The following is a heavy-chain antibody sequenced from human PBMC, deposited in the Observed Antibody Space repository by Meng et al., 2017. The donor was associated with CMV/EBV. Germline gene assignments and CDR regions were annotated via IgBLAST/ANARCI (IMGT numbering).Heavy chain of an antibody. CDR3: ARGDSSVYYYYYYGMDV. Sequence: GESLKISCAASGFTFSSYAMHWARQAPGKGLEWVAVISYDGSNKYYADSVKGRFTISRDNSKNTLYLQMNSLRAEDTAVYYCARGDSSVYYYYYYGMDVWGQGTTVTVSS. D-gene: IGHD6-25*01. CDR2: ISYDGSNK. J-gene: IGHJ6*02. CDR1: GFTFSSYA. V-gene: IGHV3-30*04.